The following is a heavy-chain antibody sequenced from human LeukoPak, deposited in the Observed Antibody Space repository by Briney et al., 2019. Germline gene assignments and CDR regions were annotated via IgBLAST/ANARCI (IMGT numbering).Heavy chain of an antibody. Sequence: GGSLRLSCAASGFTFSSYGMHWVRQAPGKGLEWVAVISCDGSNKYYADSVKGRFTISRDNSKNTLYLQMNSLRAEDTAVYYCAKEKDFDWSNLDYWGQGTLVTVSS. D-gene: IGHD3-9*01. CDR2: ISCDGSNK. CDR3: AKEKDFDWSNLDY. J-gene: IGHJ4*02. CDR1: GFTFSSYG. V-gene: IGHV3-30*18.